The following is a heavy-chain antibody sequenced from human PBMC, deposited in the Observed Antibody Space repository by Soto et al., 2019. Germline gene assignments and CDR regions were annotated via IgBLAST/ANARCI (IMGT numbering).Heavy chain of an antibody. CDR1: GGSISSGGYY. D-gene: IGHD6-13*01. CDR2: IYYGGST. J-gene: IGHJ4*02. CDR3: ARDYSSSWYVFDY. Sequence: SETLSLTCTVSGGSISSGGYYWSWIRQHPGKGLEWIGYIYYGGSTYYNPSLKSRVTISVDTSKNQFSLKLSSVTAADTAVYYCARDYSSSWYVFDYWGQGTLVTVSS. V-gene: IGHV4-31*03.